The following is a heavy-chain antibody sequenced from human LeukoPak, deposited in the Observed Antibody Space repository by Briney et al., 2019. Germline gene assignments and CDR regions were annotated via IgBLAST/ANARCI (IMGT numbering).Heavy chain of an antibody. V-gene: IGHV4-4*02. Sequence: GSLRLSCAASGFPFSDHAMSWVRQPPGKGLEWIGEMYLSGTTHSNPSVKSRVTISIDKSKNQLFLNLSSVTAADTAVYYCAGLVGRYSSGLYYYYFDYWGQGTLVTVSS. J-gene: IGHJ4*02. CDR2: MYLSGTT. CDR1: GFPFSDHAM. D-gene: IGHD3-22*01. CDR3: AGLVGRYSSGLYYYYFDY.